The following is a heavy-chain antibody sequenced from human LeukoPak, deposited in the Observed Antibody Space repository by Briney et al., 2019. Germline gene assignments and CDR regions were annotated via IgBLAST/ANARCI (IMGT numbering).Heavy chain of an antibody. J-gene: IGHJ4*02. CDR1: GFTFTNSA. D-gene: IGHD4-23*01. CDR2: IVVGSGNT. V-gene: IGHV1-58*01. Sequence: GASVKVSCKASGFTFTNSAVQWVRQARGQRLEWIGWIVVGSGNTNYAQKFQERVTITRDTSTSTVYMELSSLRSEDTAVYYCARVRRYGGNSEMNYWGQGTLVTVSS. CDR3: ARVRRYGGNSEMNY.